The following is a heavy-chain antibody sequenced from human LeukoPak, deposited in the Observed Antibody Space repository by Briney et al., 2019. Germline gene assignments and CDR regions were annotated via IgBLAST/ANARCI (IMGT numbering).Heavy chain of an antibody. D-gene: IGHD3-22*01. Sequence: GGSLRLSCAASGFTFSSYAMHWVRQAPGKGLEWVAVISYDGSNKYYADSVKGRFTISRDNSKNTLYLQMNSLRAEDTAVYYCARAHESAYYFTPLDYWGQGTLVTVSS. J-gene: IGHJ4*02. CDR1: GFTFSSYA. V-gene: IGHV3-30-3*01. CDR3: ARAHESAYYFTPLDY. CDR2: ISYDGSNK.